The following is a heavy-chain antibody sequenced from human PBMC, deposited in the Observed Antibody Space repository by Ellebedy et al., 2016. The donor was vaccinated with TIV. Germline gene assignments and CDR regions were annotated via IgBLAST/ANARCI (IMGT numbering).Heavy chain of an antibody. D-gene: IGHD1-1*01. CDR1: GFTFSSYD. CDR3: ARATAGFDY. V-gene: IGHV3-13*01. Sequence: PGGSLRLSCAASGFTFSSYDMHWVRQATGRGLEWVSGIGTAGETYYPGSVKGRFTISRENAKNSLYLQMNRLRAEETAVYDCARATAGFDYWGQGTLVTVSS. J-gene: IGHJ4*02. CDR2: IGTAGET.